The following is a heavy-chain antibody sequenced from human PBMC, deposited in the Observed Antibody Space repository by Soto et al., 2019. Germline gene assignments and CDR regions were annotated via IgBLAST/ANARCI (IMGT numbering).Heavy chain of an antibody. CDR2: IWYDGSNK. V-gene: IGHV3-33*01. Sequence: GGSLRLSCAASGFTFSSYGMHWVRQAPGKGLEWVAVIWYDGSNKYYADSVKGRFTISRDNSKNTLYLQMNSLRAEDTAVYYCARDSGDSSSPGYYFDYWGQGTLVTVSS. CDR1: GFTFSSYG. J-gene: IGHJ4*02. CDR3: ARDSGDSSSPGYYFDY. D-gene: IGHD6-6*01.